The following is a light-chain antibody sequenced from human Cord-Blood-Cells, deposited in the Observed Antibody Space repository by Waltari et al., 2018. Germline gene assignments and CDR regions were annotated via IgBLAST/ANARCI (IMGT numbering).Light chain of an antibody. V-gene: IGLV2-14*01. J-gene: IGLJ3*02. CDR2: DVS. CDR1: SSDVGGYNY. CDR3: SSYTSSSTRV. Sequence: QSALTQPASVSGSPGQSITISCTGTSSDVGGYNYVSWYQQHPGKAPKRTIYDVSKRPSGFSNRFSGSKSGNTASLTISGLQAEDEADYYCSSYTSSSTRVFGGGTKLTVL.